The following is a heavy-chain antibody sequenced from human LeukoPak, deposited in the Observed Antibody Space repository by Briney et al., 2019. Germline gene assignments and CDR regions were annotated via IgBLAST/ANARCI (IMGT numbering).Heavy chain of an antibody. CDR2: ISGSGGSS. CDR3: AKDRRYSYGYPSLDY. V-gene: IGHV3-23*01. J-gene: IGHJ4*02. CDR1: GFSVSNKY. D-gene: IGHD5-18*01. Sequence: GGSLRLSCAASGFSVSNKYMSWVRQGPGKGLEWVSAISGSGGSSYYADSVKGRFTISRDNSKNTLYLQMNSLRAEDTAVYYCAKDRRYSYGYPSLDYWGQGTLVTVSS.